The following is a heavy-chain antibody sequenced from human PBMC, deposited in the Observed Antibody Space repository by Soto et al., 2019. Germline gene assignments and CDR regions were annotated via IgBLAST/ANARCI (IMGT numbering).Heavy chain of an antibody. V-gene: IGHV3-11*03. Sequence: VGSLRLSCAASGFTLSGYYMGCIRQAPRKGLECFSFMSVSSSYTKYADSVRGRVTISRDNAKNSLFLQMNSLRAEDTAMYFCARLTDFLSDGGIDVWGQGTTVTVSA. D-gene: IGHD3-3*01. CDR1: GFTLSGYY. J-gene: IGHJ6*01. CDR3: ARLTDFLSDGGIDV. CDR2: MSVSSSYT.